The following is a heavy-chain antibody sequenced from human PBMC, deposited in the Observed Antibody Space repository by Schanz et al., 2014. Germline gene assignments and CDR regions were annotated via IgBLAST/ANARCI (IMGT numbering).Heavy chain of an antibody. CDR1: GFNFSNYD. CDR2: ISHDGNNK. V-gene: IGHV3-30-3*01. CDR3: VREENYPSFLGYYYYMDV. Sequence: QVQLVESGGGVVQPGRSLRLSCAASGFNFSNYDIHWVRQAPGKGLEWAALISHDGNNKHYVDSVEGRFTISRDNSKSMLFLEMSSLRVEDTAVYYCVREENYPSFLGYYYYMDVWGRGTSVTVSS. J-gene: IGHJ6*03. D-gene: IGHD3-10*01.